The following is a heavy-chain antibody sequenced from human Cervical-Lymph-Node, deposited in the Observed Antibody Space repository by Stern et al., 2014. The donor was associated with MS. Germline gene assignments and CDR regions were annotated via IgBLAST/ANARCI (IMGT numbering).Heavy chain of an antibody. J-gene: IGHJ4*02. CDR3: ARLTFENRSYFFDY. CDR2: VYYSGSS. D-gene: IGHD1-26*01. V-gene: IGHV4-39*01. Sequence: QLQLQESGPGLVKPSETLSLTCTVSGGSIASGKFYWAWLRQTPGKGLEWIGFVYYSGSSYYSPSHKGGAPVSATTSKSQFSLTMSSVTAADTAMYYCARLTFENRSYFFDYWGQGALVTVSS. CDR1: GGSIASGKFY.